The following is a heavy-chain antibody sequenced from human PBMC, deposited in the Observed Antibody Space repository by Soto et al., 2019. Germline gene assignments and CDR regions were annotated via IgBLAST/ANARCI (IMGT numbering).Heavy chain of an antibody. Sequence: LRLSCAASGFTFSSYAMSWVRQAPGKGLEWVSAISGSGGSTYYADSVKGRFTISRDNSKNTLYLQMNSLRAEDTAVYYCAKDGGFWSGYYNWFDPWGQGTLVTVSS. J-gene: IGHJ5*02. D-gene: IGHD3-3*01. CDR2: ISGSGGST. CDR3: AKDGGFWSGYYNWFDP. V-gene: IGHV3-23*01. CDR1: GFTFSSYA.